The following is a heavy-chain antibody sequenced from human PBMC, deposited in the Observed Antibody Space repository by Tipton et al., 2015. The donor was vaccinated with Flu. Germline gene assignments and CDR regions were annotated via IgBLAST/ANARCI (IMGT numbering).Heavy chain of an antibody. J-gene: IGHJ4*02. Sequence: LRLSCAASGFTFTSYAMTWVRQAPGKGLEWLGGLYYTGKTFYNPSLRSRIAMSVDTSKNQFSLRLSSVTAADTAVYYCARHTGDSVRGVIDYWGQGTLVTVSS. D-gene: IGHD3-10*02. CDR3: ARHTGDSVRGVIDY. CDR1: GFTFTSYA. CDR2: LYYTGKT. V-gene: IGHV4-38-2*01.